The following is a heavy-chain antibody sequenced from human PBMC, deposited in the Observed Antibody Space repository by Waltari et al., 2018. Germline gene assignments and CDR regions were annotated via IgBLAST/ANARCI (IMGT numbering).Heavy chain of an antibody. J-gene: IGHJ4*02. CDR3: ARNSALHYYDSSGYYSFGDY. Sequence: VQLVESGGGLVKPGGSLRLSCAASGFTFSSYSMNWVRQAPGKGLEWVSSISSSSSYIYYADSVKGRFTISRDNAKNSLYLQMNSVRAEDTAVYYCARNSALHYYDSSGYYSFGDYWGQGTLVTVSS. D-gene: IGHD3-22*01. CDR2: ISSSSSYI. CDR1: GFTFSSYS. V-gene: IGHV3-21*01.